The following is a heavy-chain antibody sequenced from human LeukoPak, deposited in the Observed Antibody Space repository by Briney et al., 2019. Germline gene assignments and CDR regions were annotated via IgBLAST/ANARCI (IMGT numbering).Heavy chain of an antibody. CDR1: GFSFPTYW. D-gene: IGHD1-1*01. CDR2: ISSSGSTI. Sequence: GGSLRLSCAASGFSFPTYWMSWVRQAPGKGLEWVSYISSSGSTIYYADSVKGRFTISRDNAKNSLYLQMNSLRAEDTALYYCARGIDDGDNWFDPWGQGTLVTVSS. J-gene: IGHJ5*02. V-gene: IGHV3-11*01. CDR3: ARGIDDGDNWFDP.